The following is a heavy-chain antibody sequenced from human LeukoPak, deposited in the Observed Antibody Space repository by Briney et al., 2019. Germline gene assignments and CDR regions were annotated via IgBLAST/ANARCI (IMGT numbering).Heavy chain of an antibody. D-gene: IGHD6-19*01. V-gene: IGHV1-69*05. J-gene: IGHJ4*02. CDR1: GGTFSSYA. Sequence: SVKVSCKASGGTFSSYAISWVRQAPGQGLEWMGGVIPIFGTANYAQKFQGRVTITTDESTSTAYMELRSLRSDDTAVYYCARDLGGPGYSSGWPSFDYWGQGTLVTVSS. CDR3: ARDLGGPGYSSGWPSFDY. CDR2: VIPIFGTA.